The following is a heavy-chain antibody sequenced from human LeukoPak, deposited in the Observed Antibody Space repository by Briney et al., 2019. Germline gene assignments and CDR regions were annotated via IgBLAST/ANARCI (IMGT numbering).Heavy chain of an antibody. D-gene: IGHD4-23*01. V-gene: IGHV1-2*02. CDR3: ARDAARGGNPVDY. Sequence: SVKVSCKASGYTFTGYYMHWVRQAPGQGLEWMGWINPNSGGTNYAQKFQGRVTMTRDTSISTAYMELSRLRSDDTAVYYCARDAARGGNPVDYWGQGTLVTVSS. J-gene: IGHJ4*02. CDR1: GYTFTGYY. CDR2: INPNSGGT.